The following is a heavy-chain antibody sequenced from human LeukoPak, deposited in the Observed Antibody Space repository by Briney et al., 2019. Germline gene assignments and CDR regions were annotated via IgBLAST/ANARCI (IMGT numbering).Heavy chain of an antibody. J-gene: IGHJ5*02. V-gene: IGHV4-59*01. D-gene: IGHD3-10*01. CDR1: GGSISSYY. Sequence: PSETLSLICTVSGGSISSYYWSWIRQPPGKGLEWIGYIYYSGSTNYNPSLKSRVTISVDTSKNQFSLKLSSVTAADTAVYYCARAQYYGSGSYMNWFDPWGQGTLVTVSS. CDR3: ARAQYYGSGSYMNWFDP. CDR2: IYYSGST.